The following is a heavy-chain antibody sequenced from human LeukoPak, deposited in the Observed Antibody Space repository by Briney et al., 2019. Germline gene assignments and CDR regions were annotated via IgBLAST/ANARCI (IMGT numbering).Heavy chain of an antibody. Sequence: GGSLRLSCAASGFTFSSYEMNWVRQAPGKGLEWVSYISSSGSTIYYADSVKGRFTISRDNAKNSLYLQMNSLRAEDTAVYYCARETASYYYDSSGYYFDYWGQGTLITVSS. CDR2: ISSSGSTI. CDR1: GFTFSSYE. J-gene: IGHJ4*02. D-gene: IGHD3-22*01. V-gene: IGHV3-48*03. CDR3: ARETASYYYDSSGYYFDY.